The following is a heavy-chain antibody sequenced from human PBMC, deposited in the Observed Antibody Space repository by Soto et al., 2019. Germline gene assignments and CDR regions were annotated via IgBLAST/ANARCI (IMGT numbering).Heavy chain of an antibody. J-gene: IGHJ5*02. CDR3: ARALDYYYDSSETNWFDP. D-gene: IGHD3-22*01. V-gene: IGHV4-59*01. Sequence: QVQLQESGPGLVKPSETLSLTCTVSGGSISSYYWSWIRQPPGKGLEWIGYIYYSGSTNYNPSLKSRVTISVDTSKNQFSLKLSSVTAADTAVYYCARALDYYYDSSETNWFDPWGQGTLVTVSS. CDR1: GGSISSYY. CDR2: IYYSGST.